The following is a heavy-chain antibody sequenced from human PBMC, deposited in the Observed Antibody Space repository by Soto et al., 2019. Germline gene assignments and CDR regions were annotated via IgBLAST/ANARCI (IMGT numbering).Heavy chain of an antibody. Sequence: GGSLRLSCAASGFTFSSYGMHWVRQAPGKGLEWVAVIWYDGSNKYYADSVKGRFTISRDNSKNTLYLQMNSLRAEDTAVYYCARDRSFYYFDYWGQGTLVTVSS. CDR2: IWYDGSNK. V-gene: IGHV3-33*01. CDR1: GFTFSSYG. D-gene: IGHD3-3*01. J-gene: IGHJ4*02. CDR3: ARDRSFYYFDY.